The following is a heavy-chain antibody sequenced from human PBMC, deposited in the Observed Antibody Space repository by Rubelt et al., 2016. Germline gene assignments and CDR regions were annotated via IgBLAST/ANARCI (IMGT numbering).Heavy chain of an antibody. Sequence: QLQLQESGPGLVKPSETLSLTCTVSGGSISSSSYYWGWIRQPPGKGLEWIGSIYYSGSTYYNPSLKSLVTISVDTSKNQFSLKLSSVTAADTAVYYCARGHPYSSDRRAFDYWGQGTLVTVSS. CDR2: IYYSGST. J-gene: IGHJ4*02. V-gene: IGHV4-39*07. D-gene: IGHD6-19*01. CDR1: GGSISSSSYY. CDR3: ARGHPYSSDRRAFDY.